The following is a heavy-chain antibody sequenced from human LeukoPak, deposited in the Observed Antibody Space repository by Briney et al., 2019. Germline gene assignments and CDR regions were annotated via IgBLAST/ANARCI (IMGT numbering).Heavy chain of an antibody. D-gene: IGHD3-22*01. J-gene: IGHJ4*02. Sequence: GASVKVSCKASGYTFTSYYMHWVRQSPGQGLEWMGIINPSGGSTSYAQKFQGRVTMTRDTSTSTVYMELSSLRSEDTAVYYCARSDLITMIVGWGQGTLVTVSS. V-gene: IGHV1-46*01. CDR1: GYTFTSYY. CDR3: ARSDLITMIVG. CDR2: INPSGGST.